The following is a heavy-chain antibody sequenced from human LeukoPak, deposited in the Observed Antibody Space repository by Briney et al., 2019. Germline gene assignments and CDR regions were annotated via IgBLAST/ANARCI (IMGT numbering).Heavy chain of an antibody. V-gene: IGHV6-1*01. D-gene: IGHD6-13*01. CDR1: GDSVSSNSAA. CDR3: AREYSISRTPNRHDY. Sequence: SQTLSLTCAISGDSVSSNSAAWSWIRQSPSRGLEWLGRTFYRSKWYNDNAVSVKSRITSNPDTTKNQFSLQLNSVTPEDTAVYSCAREYSISRTPNRHDYWGQGTLVTVSS. J-gene: IGHJ4*02. CDR2: TFYRSKWYN.